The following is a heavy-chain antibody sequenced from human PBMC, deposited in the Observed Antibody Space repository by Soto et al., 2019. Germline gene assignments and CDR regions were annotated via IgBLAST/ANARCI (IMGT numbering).Heavy chain of an antibody. CDR2: LYYSGST. D-gene: IGHD6-13*01. V-gene: IGHV4-31*03. CDR3: ARARGIAAAGLSLKSAFDI. CDR1: GGSISSGGYY. Sequence: QVQLQESGPGLVKPSQTLSLTCTVSGGSISSGGYYWSWIRQHPGKGLEWIGYLYYSGSTYYNPYLKSRVTISVDTSKNQFSLKLSSVTAADTAVYYCARARGIAAAGLSLKSAFDIWGQGTMVTVSS. J-gene: IGHJ3*02.